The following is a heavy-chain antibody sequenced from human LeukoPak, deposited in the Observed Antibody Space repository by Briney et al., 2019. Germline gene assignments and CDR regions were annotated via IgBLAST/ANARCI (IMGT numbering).Heavy chain of an antibody. D-gene: IGHD3-10*01. CDR3: ARLKYYGSGSYYFAY. CDR2: IDPSDSYT. V-gene: IGHV5-10-1*01. J-gene: IGHJ4*02. CDR1: GYSFTNYW. Sequence: GESLKISCKGSGYSFTNYWITWLRQMPGKGLEWMGRIDPSDSYTNYSPSFQGHVTISADRSISAAYLQWSSLKASDTAMYYCARLKYYGSGSYYFAYWGQGTLVTVSS.